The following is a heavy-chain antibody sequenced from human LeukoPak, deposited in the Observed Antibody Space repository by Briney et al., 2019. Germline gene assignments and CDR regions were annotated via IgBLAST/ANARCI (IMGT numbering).Heavy chain of an antibody. D-gene: IGHD2-2*01. V-gene: IGHV4-34*01. Sequence: SETLSLTCAVYGGSFSGYYWSWIRQPPGKGLEWIGEINHSGSTNYNPSLKSRVTISVDTSKNQFSLKLSSVTAADTAVYYCARHGPPPYCSSTSCSLPGDAFDIWGQGTMVTVSS. J-gene: IGHJ3*02. CDR3: ARHGPPPYCSSTSCSLPGDAFDI. CDR2: INHSGST. CDR1: GGSFSGYY.